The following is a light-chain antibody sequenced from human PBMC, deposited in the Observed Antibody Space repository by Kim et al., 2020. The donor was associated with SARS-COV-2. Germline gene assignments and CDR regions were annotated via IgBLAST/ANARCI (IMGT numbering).Light chain of an antibody. Sequence: ETVMTQSPATLSASPGERVTLSCRASQSVSNRLAWYQQKHGRAPRLLIYDTSTRATAIPPRFSGSGSGREFTLTISSLQSEDFAVYYCQQYYDGPPLTFGGGTKVDIK. J-gene: IGKJ4*01. CDR2: DTS. CDR3: QQYYDGPPLT. CDR1: QSVSNR. V-gene: IGKV3-15*01.